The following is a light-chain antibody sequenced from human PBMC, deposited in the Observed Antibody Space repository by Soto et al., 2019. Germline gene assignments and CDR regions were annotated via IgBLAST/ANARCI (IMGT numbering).Light chain of an antibody. V-gene: IGLV2-8*01. CDR1: SSDVGVYNS. CDR3: SSYAGTHIV. Sequence: LTQPPSASGSPGQSVTISCTGTSSDVGVYNSVSWYQQHPAQAPKLMIYDVSKRPSGVPDRFSGSKSGNTASLAVSGLQAEDEADYYCSSYAGTHIVFGTGTKVTVL. J-gene: IGLJ1*01. CDR2: DVS.